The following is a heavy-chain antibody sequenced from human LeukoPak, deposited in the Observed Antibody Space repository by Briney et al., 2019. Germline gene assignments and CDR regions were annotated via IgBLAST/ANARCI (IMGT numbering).Heavy chain of an antibody. CDR1: GYTFTCYY. CDR2: INPGSGGT. D-gene: IGHD4-23*01. V-gene: IGHV1-2*06. CDR3: ARDNSAVLNFFDY. Sequence: GASXKVXCKASGYTFTCYYMHWVRQAPGQGVEWMGRINPGSGGTNYAQKFQGRLTITRDTSTSTAYMELSGLRSDDTAVYYCARDNSAVLNFFDYWGQGTLVTVSS. J-gene: IGHJ4*02.